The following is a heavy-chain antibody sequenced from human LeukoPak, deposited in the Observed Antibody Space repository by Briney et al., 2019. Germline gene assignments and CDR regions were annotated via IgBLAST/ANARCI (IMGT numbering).Heavy chain of an antibody. Sequence: GGSLRLSCAASGFTFSSYAMSWARQAPGKGLEWVSAISGSGGSTYYADSVKGRFTISRDNSKNTLYLQMNSLRAEDTAVYYCAKGSIAAAAPYYFDYWGQGTLVTVSS. CDR3: AKGSIAAAAPYYFDY. CDR1: GFTFSSYA. J-gene: IGHJ4*02. V-gene: IGHV3-23*01. D-gene: IGHD6-13*01. CDR2: ISGSGGST.